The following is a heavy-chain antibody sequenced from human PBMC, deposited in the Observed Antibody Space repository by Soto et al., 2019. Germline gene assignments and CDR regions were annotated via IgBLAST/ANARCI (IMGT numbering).Heavy chain of an antibody. D-gene: IGHD3-16*02. CDR1: GFTFSDYY. CDR3: ARESIMITFGGVIADYYFDY. Sequence: QVQLVASGGGLVKPGGSLRLSCAASGFTFSDYYMSWIRQAPGKGLEWVSYISSSGSTIYYADSVKGRFTISRDNAKNSLYLQMNSLRAEDTAVYYCARESIMITFGGVIADYYFDYWGQGTLVTVSS. V-gene: IGHV3-11*01. CDR2: ISSSGSTI. J-gene: IGHJ4*02.